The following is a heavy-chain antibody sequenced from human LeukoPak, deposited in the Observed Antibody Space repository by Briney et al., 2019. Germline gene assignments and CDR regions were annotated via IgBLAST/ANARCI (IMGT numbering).Heavy chain of an antibody. CDR1: SDSFSSYY. CDR3: ARTEYYFDH. D-gene: IGHD1-14*01. V-gene: IGHV4-59*01. J-gene: IGHJ4*02. Sequence: SETLSLTCTVSSDSFSSYYWSWIRQPPGKGLEWIGYIYYSGSSNYIPSLKSRVTMSVDTSKSQFSLKVSSVTAADTAVYYCARTEYYFDHWGQGTLVTVSS. CDR2: IYYSGSS.